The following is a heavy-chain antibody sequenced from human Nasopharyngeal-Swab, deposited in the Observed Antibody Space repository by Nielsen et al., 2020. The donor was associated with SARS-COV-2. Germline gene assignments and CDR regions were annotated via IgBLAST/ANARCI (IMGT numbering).Heavy chain of an antibody. Sequence: WIRQPPGKALEWLAHIFSNDEKSYSTSLKSRLTISKDTSKSQVVLTMTNMGPVDTATYYCARLRQRSRFGESNYYGMDVWGQGTTVTVSS. J-gene: IGHJ6*02. CDR2: IFSNDEK. CDR3: ARLRQRSRFGESNYYGMDV. D-gene: IGHD3-10*01. V-gene: IGHV2-26*01.